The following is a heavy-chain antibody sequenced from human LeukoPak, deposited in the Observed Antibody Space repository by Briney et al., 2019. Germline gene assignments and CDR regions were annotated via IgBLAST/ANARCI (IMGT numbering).Heavy chain of an antibody. Sequence: ASVKVSCKASGYTFTSYYMHWVRQAPGQGLEWMGIINPSGGSTSYAQKFQGRVTMTRGTSTSTVYMELSSLRSEDTAVYYCARRNGPSGSGYYYYGMDVWGQGTTVTVSS. D-gene: IGHD4-17*01. CDR2: INPSGGST. CDR1: GYTFTSYY. J-gene: IGHJ6*02. CDR3: ARRNGPSGSGYYYYGMDV. V-gene: IGHV1-46*01.